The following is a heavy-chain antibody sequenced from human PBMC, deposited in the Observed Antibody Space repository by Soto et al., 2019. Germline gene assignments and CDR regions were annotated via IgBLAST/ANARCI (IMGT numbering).Heavy chain of an antibody. V-gene: IGHV1-2*04. Sequence: ASVTVSCKASGYTFTVYYMHWVRQAPGQGLEWMGWINPNSGGTNYAQKFQGWVTMTRDTSTSTAYMELSRLRSGDTAVYYCARDYSSSSFSGDYWGQGTLVTVSS. J-gene: IGHJ4*02. CDR3: ARDYSSSSFSGDY. CDR2: INPNSGGT. CDR1: GYTFTVYY. D-gene: IGHD6-6*01.